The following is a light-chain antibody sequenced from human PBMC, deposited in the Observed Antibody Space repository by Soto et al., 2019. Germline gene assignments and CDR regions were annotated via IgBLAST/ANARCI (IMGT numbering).Light chain of an antibody. CDR2: ATS. V-gene: IGKV3-20*01. J-gene: IGKJ1*01. Sequence: DNVLTQSPDTLSVSPGDRATLSCRASRIVGHNYLAWYQQKPGQAPRLLIYATSTRATGIPDRFSASGSGPDFTLTISRLEPDDFAVYYCQQSGISPWTFGQGTKLEIK. CDR1: RIVGHNY. CDR3: QQSGISPWT.